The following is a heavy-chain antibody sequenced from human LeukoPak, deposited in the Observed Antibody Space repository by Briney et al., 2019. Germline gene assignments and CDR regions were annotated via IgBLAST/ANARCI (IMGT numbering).Heavy chain of an antibody. D-gene: IGHD3-3*01. CDR2: ISSSGSTI. Sequence: PGGSLRLSCAVSGFTFSDYYMSWIRQAPGKGLEWVSYISSSGSTIYYADSVKGRFTISRDNAKNSLYLHMNSLRAEDTAVYYCARLYDFWSGGYFDYWGQGTLVTVSS. V-gene: IGHV3-11*04. J-gene: IGHJ4*02. CDR1: GFTFSDYY. CDR3: ARLYDFWSGGYFDY.